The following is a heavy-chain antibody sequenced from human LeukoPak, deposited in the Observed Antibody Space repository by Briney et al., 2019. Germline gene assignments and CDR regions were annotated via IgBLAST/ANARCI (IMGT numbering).Heavy chain of an antibody. CDR2: ISGSGGST. V-gene: IGHV3-23*01. CDR3: AKESTVTKAPNWYFDL. CDR1: GLTFSSYA. D-gene: IGHD4-17*01. Sequence: GGSLRLSCAASGLTFSSYAMSWVRQAAGKGLEWVSAISGSGGSTYYADSVKGRFTISRDNSKNTLYLQMNSLRAEDTAVYYCAKESTVTKAPNWYFDLWGRGTLVTVSS. J-gene: IGHJ2*01.